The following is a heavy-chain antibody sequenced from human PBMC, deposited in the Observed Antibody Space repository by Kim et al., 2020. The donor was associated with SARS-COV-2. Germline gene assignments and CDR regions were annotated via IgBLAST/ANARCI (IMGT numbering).Heavy chain of an antibody. V-gene: IGHV5-10-1*01. CDR3: ARANIRSGSWYLYYYYYGMDV. CDR2: IDPSDSYT. CDR1: GYSFTSYW. Sequence: GESLKISCKGSGYSFTSYWISWVRQMPGKGLEWMGRIDPSDSYTNYSPSFQGHVTISADKSISTAYLQWSSLKASDTAMYYCARANIRSGSWYLYYYYYGMDVWGQGTTVTVSS. D-gene: IGHD6-13*01. J-gene: IGHJ6*02.